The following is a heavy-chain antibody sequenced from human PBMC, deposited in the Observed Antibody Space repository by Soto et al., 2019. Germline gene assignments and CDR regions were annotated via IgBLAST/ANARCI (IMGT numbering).Heavy chain of an antibody. CDR2: VYHTGRT. CDR3: ARDFAYFDS. Sequence: SETLSLTCTVSGGSVSSGSHYWSWIRQSPGKGLEWIGYVYHTGRTSYNPSLKSRVSISMDTSKNQFSLNLDSVTAADTAVYFCARDFAYFDSWGQGTLVTVSS. D-gene: IGHD3-3*01. V-gene: IGHV4-61*01. CDR1: GGSVSSGSHY. J-gene: IGHJ4*02.